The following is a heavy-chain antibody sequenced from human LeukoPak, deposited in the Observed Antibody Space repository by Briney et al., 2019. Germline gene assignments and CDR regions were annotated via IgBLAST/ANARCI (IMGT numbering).Heavy chain of an antibody. CDR1: GFTLSSYW. CDR2: IKSGGRT. CDR3: ARAPSEIGGYFPEYFRH. J-gene: IGHJ1*01. D-gene: IGHD3-22*01. V-gene: IGHV3-74*01. Sequence: GGSLRLSCAASGFTLSSYWMHWVRQAPGRGLVWVSRIKSGGRTNYADSVKGRFTISRDNAKNTVSLQMNSLRAEDTAVYYCARAPSEIGGYFPEYFRHWGQGTLVIVSS.